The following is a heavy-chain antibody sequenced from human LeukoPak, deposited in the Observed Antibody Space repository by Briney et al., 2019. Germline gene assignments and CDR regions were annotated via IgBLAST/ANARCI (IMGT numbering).Heavy chain of an antibody. J-gene: IGHJ6*02. V-gene: IGHV3-48*03. CDR1: GFTFNCYE. Sequence: PGGSLRLSCAASGFTFNCYEMNWVRQAPGKGLEWVSYISSSGSTIYYADSVKGRFTISRDNAKNSLYLQMNSLRAEDTAVYYCARDRTYSSSWSVGNYYYGMDVWGQGTTVTVSS. D-gene: IGHD6-13*01. CDR2: ISSSGSTI. CDR3: ARDRTYSSSWSVGNYYYGMDV.